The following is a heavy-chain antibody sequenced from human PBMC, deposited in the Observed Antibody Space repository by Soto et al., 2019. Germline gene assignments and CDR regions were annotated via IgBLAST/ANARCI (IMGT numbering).Heavy chain of an antibody. D-gene: IGHD2-2*01. Sequence: QVQLVQSGAEVKKPGSSVRVSCKASGGTFSSYAISWVRQAPGQGLEWMGGIIPIFGTANYAQKFQGRVTITADESPGTAYMGLSSLRSEDTAVYYCAGGGYCISTSCSHFDYWGQGTLVTVST. CDR3: AGGGYCISTSCSHFDY. V-gene: IGHV1-69*12. J-gene: IGHJ4*02. CDR1: GGTFSSYA. CDR2: IIPIFGTA.